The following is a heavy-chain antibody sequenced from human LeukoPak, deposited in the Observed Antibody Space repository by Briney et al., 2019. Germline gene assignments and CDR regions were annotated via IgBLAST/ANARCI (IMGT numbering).Heavy chain of an antibody. D-gene: IGHD6-19*01. CDR3: TRVLGSGWSHY. Sequence: GGSLRLSCAASGFTFSSYSMNWFRQAPGKGLEWVGFIRSKAYGGTTEYAASVKGRFTISRDDSKSIAYLQMNSLKTEDTAVYYCTRVLGSGWSHYWGQGTLVTVSS. J-gene: IGHJ4*02. V-gene: IGHV3-49*03. CDR1: GFTFSSYS. CDR2: IRSKAYGGTT.